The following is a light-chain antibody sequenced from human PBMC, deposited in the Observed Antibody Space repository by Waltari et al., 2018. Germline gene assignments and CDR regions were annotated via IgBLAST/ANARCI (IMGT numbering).Light chain of an antibody. CDR2: WAS. Sequence: DSVSTQSPDSLSVSLGERATINCESSHSVLSSSNNKNYLCWYQQKPGKPPKLLISWASTRESGVPDRFSGSGSGKDFTPTISSLQAEDVAVYYCQQCYTFPYTFGQGTKLEIK. J-gene: IGKJ2*01. CDR1: HSVLSSSNNKNY. CDR3: QQCYTFPYT. V-gene: IGKV4-1*01.